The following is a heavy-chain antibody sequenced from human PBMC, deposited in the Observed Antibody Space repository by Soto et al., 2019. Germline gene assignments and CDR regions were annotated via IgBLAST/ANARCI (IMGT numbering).Heavy chain of an antibody. CDR2: ISSSSSVI. Sequence: EVQLVESGGGLVQPGGSLRLSCATSGFILSDCAMNWVRQAPGKGLEWVSYISSSSSVIDYADSVKGRFIVSRDNARNSLYLQMNSPRAEDTAVYYCARDLSWGSNWYYYMDVWGKGTTVTVSS. CDR1: GFILSDCA. V-gene: IGHV3-48*01. J-gene: IGHJ6*03. D-gene: IGHD7-27*01. CDR3: ARDLSWGSNWYYYMDV.